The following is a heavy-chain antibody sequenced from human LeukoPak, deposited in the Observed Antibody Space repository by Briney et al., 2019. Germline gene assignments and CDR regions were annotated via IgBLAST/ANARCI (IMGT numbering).Heavy chain of an antibody. CDR2: IYTSGST. V-gene: IGHV4-61*02. CDR1: GGSISSGGYY. Sequence: KPSETLSLTCTVSGGSISSGGYYWSWIRQPAGKGLEWIGRIYTSGSTNYNPSLKSRVTISVDTSKNQFSLKLSSVTAADTAVYYCAGTTVTTHDIDYWGQGTLVTVSS. CDR3: AGTTVTTHDIDY. D-gene: IGHD4-17*01. J-gene: IGHJ4*02.